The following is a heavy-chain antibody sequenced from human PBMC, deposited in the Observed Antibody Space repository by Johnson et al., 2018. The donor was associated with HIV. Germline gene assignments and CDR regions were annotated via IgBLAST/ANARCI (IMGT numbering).Heavy chain of an antibody. Sequence: VQLVESGGGVVRPGGSLRLSCAASGFTFDDYAMHWVRQAPGKGLEWVSGISWNSGNIGYADSVKGRFTISRDNAKNSLYLQMNSLRAEDTALYYCAKDITPELRQEGAFDIWGQGTMVTVSS. J-gene: IGHJ3*02. CDR2: ISWNSGNI. D-gene: IGHD1-26*01. V-gene: IGHV3-9*01. CDR1: GFTFDDYA. CDR3: AKDITPELRQEGAFDI.